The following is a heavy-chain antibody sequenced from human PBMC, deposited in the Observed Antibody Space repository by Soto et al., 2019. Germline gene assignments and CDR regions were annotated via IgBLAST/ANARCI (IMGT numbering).Heavy chain of an antibody. CDR2: ISGPNGNT. Sequence: QVQLVQSGAEVKKPGASVKVSCKASGYTFTSYGFSWVRQAPGQGLEWMGCISGPNGNTNYAQKLQGRVTMTTDTSTSTGYMELRSLRSDDTAVYYCAGDRYDSSGYYLGADYWGQGTLVTVSS. CDR3: AGDRYDSSGYYLGADY. CDR1: GYTFTSYG. J-gene: IGHJ4*02. V-gene: IGHV1-18*01. D-gene: IGHD3-22*01.